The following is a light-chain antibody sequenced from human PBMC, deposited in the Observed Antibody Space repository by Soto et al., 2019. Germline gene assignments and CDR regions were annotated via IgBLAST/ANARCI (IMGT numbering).Light chain of an antibody. J-gene: IGKJ5*01. Sequence: EIVITLSPSTLSWSPGERCTLACMASQSVSISLAWYQQKPGQAPRLLIHYASTRATGIPARFSGSGSGTEFTLTINSLQSEDFAVYFCQQYNNWPITFGQGTRLEI. CDR1: QSVSIS. CDR3: QQYNNWPIT. CDR2: YAS. V-gene: IGKV3-15*01.